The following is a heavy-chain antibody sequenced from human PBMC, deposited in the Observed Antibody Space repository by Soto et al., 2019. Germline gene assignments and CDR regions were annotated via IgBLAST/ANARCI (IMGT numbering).Heavy chain of an antibody. CDR2: INHSGST. D-gene: IGHD3-3*01. V-gene: IGHV4-34*01. CDR1: GGSFSGYY. J-gene: IGHJ4*02. Sequence: LSLTCAAYGGSFSGYYWSCIRQPPGKGLEWIGEINHSGSTNYNPSLXSRVTISVXTSKNHFSLKLXSVTAXSTSVYYCAIFNYDFWSGPFVDYWRQGTLVTVSS. CDR3: AIFNYDFWSGPFVDY.